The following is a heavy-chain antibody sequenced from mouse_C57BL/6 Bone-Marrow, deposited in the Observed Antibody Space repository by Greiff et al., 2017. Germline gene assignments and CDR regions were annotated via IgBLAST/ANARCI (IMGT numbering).Heavy chain of an antibody. V-gene: IGHV1-81*01. D-gene: IGHD1-1*01. CDR3: ASLYYDGSSLYYFDY. CDR1: GYTFTSYG. J-gene: IGHJ2*01. Sequence: QVQLQQSGAELARPGASVKLSCKASGYTFTSYGISWVKQRTGQGLEWIGEIYPRSGNTYYNEKFKGKATLTADKSSSTAYLELRSLTSEDSAVYVCASLYYDGSSLYYFDYWGQGTTLTVSS. CDR2: IYPRSGNT.